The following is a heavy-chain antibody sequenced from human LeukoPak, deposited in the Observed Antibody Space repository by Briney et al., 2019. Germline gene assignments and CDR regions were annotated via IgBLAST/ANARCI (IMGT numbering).Heavy chain of an antibody. J-gene: IGHJ6*04. D-gene: IGHD2-2*01. CDR3: ARGSSTNEEGGYYYYGMDV. CDR2: IGTAGDP. Sequence: GGSLRLSCAASGFTFSSYDMHWVRQATGKGLEWVSAIGTAGDPYYPGSVKGRFTISRENAKNSLYLQMNSLRAGDTAVYYCARGSSTNEEGGYYYYGMDVWGKGTTVTVSS. V-gene: IGHV3-13*05. CDR1: GFTFSSYD.